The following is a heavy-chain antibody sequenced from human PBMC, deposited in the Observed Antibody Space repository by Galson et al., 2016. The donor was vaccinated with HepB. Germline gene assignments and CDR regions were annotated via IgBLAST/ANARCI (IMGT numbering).Heavy chain of an antibody. CDR3: AREDYGGNPSQKFFDY. CDR1: GYTFTNYP. J-gene: IGHJ4*02. D-gene: IGHD4-23*01. V-gene: IGHV1-3*01. Sequence: SVKVSCKASGYTFTNYPMHRVRQAPGQRLEWMGWITAGNGNTKYSQKFQGRVTITRDTSASTVYMEVSSLRSEDTAVYYCAREDYGGNPSQKFFDYWGQGTLVTVSS. CDR2: ITAGNGNT.